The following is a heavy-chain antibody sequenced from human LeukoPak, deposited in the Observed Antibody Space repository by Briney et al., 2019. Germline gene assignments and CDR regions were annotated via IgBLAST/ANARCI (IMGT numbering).Heavy chain of an antibody. CDR3: TTVVVLMVYAIDY. J-gene: IGHJ4*02. CDR2: IKSKTDGGTT. CDR1: GFTFSNAW. V-gene: IGHV3-15*01. D-gene: IGHD2-8*01. Sequence: PGGSLRLSCAASGFTFSNAWMSWVRQAPGKGLEWVGRIKSKTDGGTTDYAAPVKGRFTISRDDSKNTLYLQINSLKTEDTAVYYCTTVVVLMVYAIDYWGQGTLVTVSS.